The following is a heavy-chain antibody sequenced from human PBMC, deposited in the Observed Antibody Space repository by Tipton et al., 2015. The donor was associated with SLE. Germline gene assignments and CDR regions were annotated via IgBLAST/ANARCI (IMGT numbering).Heavy chain of an antibody. CDR2: INHSGST. CDR3: ASASSGYYFEP. Sequence: LRLSCAASGFTFDDYGMSWVRQAPGKGLEWVGEINHSGSTNYNPSLKSRVTISVDTSKNQFSLKLSSVTAADTAVYYCASASSGYYFEPWGQGTLVTVSS. V-gene: IGHV4-34*01. D-gene: IGHD3-22*01. CDR1: GFTFDDYG. J-gene: IGHJ5*02.